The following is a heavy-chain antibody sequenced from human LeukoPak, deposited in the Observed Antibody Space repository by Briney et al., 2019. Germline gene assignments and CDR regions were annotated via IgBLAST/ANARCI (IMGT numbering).Heavy chain of an antibody. D-gene: IGHD3-22*01. CDR1: GFTFSNAW. V-gene: IGHV3-15*01. CDR3: TTQYYYDSSGYYLFDY. J-gene: IGHJ4*02. CDR2: IKSKTDGGTT. Sequence: SPGGSLRLSCAASGFTFSNAWMSWVRQAPGKGLEWVVRIKSKTDGGTTDYAAPVKGRFTISRDDSKNTLYLQMNSLKTEDTAVYYCTTQYYYDSSGYYLFDYWGQGTLVTVSS.